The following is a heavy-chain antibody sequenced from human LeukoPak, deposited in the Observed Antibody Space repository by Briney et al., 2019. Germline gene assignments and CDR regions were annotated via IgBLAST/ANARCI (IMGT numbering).Heavy chain of an antibody. CDR1: GGSFSGYY. CDR3: ARDYYGQLLWFGELAWFNP. V-gene: IGHV4-34*01. D-gene: IGHD3-10*01. Sequence: SETLSLTCAVYGGSFSGYYWSWIRQPPGKGLEWIGEINHSGSTNYNPSLKSRVTISVDTSKNQFSLKLSSVTAANTAVYYCARDYYGQLLWFGELAWFNPWGQGTLVTVSS. J-gene: IGHJ5*02. CDR2: INHSGST.